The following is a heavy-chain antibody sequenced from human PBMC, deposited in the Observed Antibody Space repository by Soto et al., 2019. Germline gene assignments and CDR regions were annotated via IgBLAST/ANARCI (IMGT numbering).Heavy chain of an antibody. V-gene: IGHV1-8*01. CDR3: AREGSAAGTGWVDT. CDR1: GYTFTSYD. J-gene: IGHJ5*02. D-gene: IGHD6-13*01. Sequence: QVQLVQSGAEVKKPGASVKVSCKASGYTFTSYDINWVRQATGQGLEWMGWMNPNSGNTGYAQKFQGRVTMNRKTPLSTAYMERSSLRSKDRAVYYCAREGSAAGTGWVDTWGQGTLVTVSS. CDR2: MNPNSGNT.